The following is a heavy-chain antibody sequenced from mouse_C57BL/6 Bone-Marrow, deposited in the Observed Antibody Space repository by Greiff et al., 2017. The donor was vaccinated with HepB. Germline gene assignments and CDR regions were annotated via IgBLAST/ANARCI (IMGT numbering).Heavy chain of an antibody. CDR3: ARGATVVATDYAMDY. D-gene: IGHD1-1*01. Sequence: QVQPQQPGAELVRPGSSVKLSCKASGYTFTSYWMDWVKQRPGQGLEWIGNIYPSDSETHYNQKFKDKATLTVDKSSSTAYMQLSSLTSEDSAVYYCARGATVVATDYAMDYWGQGTSVTVSS. V-gene: IGHV1-61*01. CDR2: IYPSDSET. CDR1: GYTFTSYW. J-gene: IGHJ4*01.